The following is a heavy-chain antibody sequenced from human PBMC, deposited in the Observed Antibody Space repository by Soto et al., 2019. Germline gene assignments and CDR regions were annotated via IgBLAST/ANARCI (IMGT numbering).Heavy chain of an antibody. CDR1: GFSLRTSGVD. V-gene: IGHV2-5*02. CDR3: AHLTTGGFYFDY. CDR2: IYWDDGK. Sequence: QITLKESGPTLVKPTQTLTLTCTFSGFSLRTSGVDVGWIRLPPGKALEWLALIYWDDGKRYSPSLKSRLTITKDTSKNQVVLRMTNMDPVDTATYYCAHLTTGGFYFDYWGQGTLVTVSS. D-gene: IGHD4-17*01. J-gene: IGHJ4*02.